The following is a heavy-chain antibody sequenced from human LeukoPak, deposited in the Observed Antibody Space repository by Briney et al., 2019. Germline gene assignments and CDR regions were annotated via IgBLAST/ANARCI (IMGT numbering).Heavy chain of an antibody. CDR3: ARAGGSYYGIAFDI. Sequence: TGGSLSLSCAASGFTFSSYAMHWVRQAPGKGLEWVAVISYDGSNKYYAHSVKGRFTISRDNAKNTLYLQMNSLSAEDTAVYYCARAGGSYYGIAFDIWGQGTMVTVSS. CDR2: ISYDGSNK. CDR1: GFTFSSYA. J-gene: IGHJ3*02. V-gene: IGHV3-30*04. D-gene: IGHD1-26*01.